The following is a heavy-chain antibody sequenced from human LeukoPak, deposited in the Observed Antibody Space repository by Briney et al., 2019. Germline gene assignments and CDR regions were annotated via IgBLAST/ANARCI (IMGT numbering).Heavy chain of an antibody. V-gene: IGHV3-21*01. CDR3: ARDTWTTVTHIFDY. CDR1: GFTFSSYS. Sequence: PGGSLRLSCAASGFTFSSYSMNWVRQAPGKGLEWVSSISSSSYIYYADSVKGRFTISRDNAKKSLYLQMNSLRVEDTAVYYCARDTWTTVTHIFDYWGQGTLVTVSS. J-gene: IGHJ4*02. D-gene: IGHD4-17*01. CDR2: ISSSSYI.